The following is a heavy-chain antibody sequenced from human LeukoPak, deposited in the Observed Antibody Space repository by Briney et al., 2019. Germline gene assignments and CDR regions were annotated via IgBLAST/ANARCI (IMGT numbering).Heavy chain of an antibody. J-gene: IGHJ4*02. CDR2: IIPIFGTA. CDR3: ARGLHSYGSPYDY. CDR1: GGTFISYA. D-gene: IGHD5-18*01. V-gene: IGHV1-69*13. Sequence: ASVKVSCKASGGTFISYAISWVRQAPGQGLEWMGGIIPIFGTANYAQKFQGRVTITADESTSTAYMELSSLRSEDTAVYYCARGLHSYGSPYDYWGQGTLVTVSS.